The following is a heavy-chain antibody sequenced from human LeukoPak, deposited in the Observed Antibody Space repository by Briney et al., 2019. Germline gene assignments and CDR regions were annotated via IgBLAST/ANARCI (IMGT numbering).Heavy chain of an antibody. Sequence: PSETLSLTCNVSGGSIGSYYWSWIRQPPGKGLEWIGDIYYGGSTKYNPSLKSRVTISVDASKSRFSLRLSSVTAADTAMYYCARGVGSSTQADYYYGMDVWGQGTTVTVSS. CDR2: IYYGGST. V-gene: IGHV4-59*01. D-gene: IGHD3-22*01. CDR3: ARGVGSSTQADYYYGMDV. CDR1: GGSIGSYY. J-gene: IGHJ6*02.